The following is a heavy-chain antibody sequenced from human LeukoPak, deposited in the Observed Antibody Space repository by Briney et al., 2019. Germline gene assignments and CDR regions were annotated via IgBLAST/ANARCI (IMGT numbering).Heavy chain of an antibody. J-gene: IGHJ4*02. CDR3: ASGSYSNYDFDY. V-gene: IGHV3-21*01. CDR2: ISSSSSYI. Sequence: GGSLRLSCAASGFTFSSYSVNWVRQAPGKGLEWVSSISSSSSYIYYADSVKGRFTISRDNAKNSLYLQMNSLRAEDTAVYYCASGSYSNYDFDYWGQGTLVTVSS. CDR1: GFTFSSYS. D-gene: IGHD4-11*01.